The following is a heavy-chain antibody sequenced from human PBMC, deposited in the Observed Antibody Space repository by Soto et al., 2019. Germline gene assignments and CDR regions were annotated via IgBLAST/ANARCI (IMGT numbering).Heavy chain of an antibody. V-gene: IGHV5-51*01. CDR1: GYSFTSYW. CDR2: IYPGDSDT. J-gene: IGHJ6*03. CDR3: ARLQRHVYYYYYYMDV. Sequence: PGESLKISCKGSGYSFTSYWIGWVRQMPGKGLEWMGIIYPGDSDTRYSPSFQGQVTISADKSISTAYLQWSSLKASDTAMYYCARLQRHVYYYYYYMDVWGKGTTVTVSS.